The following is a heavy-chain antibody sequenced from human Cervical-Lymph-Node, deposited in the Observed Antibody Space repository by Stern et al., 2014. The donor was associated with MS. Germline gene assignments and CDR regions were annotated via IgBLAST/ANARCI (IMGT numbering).Heavy chain of an antibody. J-gene: IGHJ4*02. D-gene: IGHD2-8*01. CDR1: GFTFSSYG. CDR3: ARDYEDTSMLFDH. V-gene: IGHV3-30*03. CDR2: ISYDGNHK. Sequence: QMQLVQSGGAVVQPGRSLRLSCAASGFTFSSYGMPWVRPAPGKGLEWATGISYDGNHKYYAASVKGRFTISRDNSKNTLHLQMNSVTPDDTAIYYCARDYEDTSMLFDHWGQGTLVTVSS.